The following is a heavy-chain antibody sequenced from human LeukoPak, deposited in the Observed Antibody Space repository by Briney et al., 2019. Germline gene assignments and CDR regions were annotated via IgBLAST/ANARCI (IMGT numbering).Heavy chain of an antibody. CDR2: ISGSGGST. V-gene: IGHV3-23*01. CDR3: AGDKTTGGWYEFDC. CDR1: GFTFSSYA. D-gene: IGHD6-19*01. Sequence: PRGSLRLSCAASGFTFSSYAMSWVRQAPGKGLEWVSAISGSGGSTYYADSVKGRFTISRDNSKNTLYLQMNSLRAEDTAVYYCAGDKTTGGWYEFDCWGQGTLVTVSS. J-gene: IGHJ4*02.